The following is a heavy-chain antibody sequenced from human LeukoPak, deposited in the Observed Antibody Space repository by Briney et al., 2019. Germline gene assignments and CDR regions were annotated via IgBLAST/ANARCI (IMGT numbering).Heavy chain of an antibody. D-gene: IGHD2-2*01. CDR1: GFTFSSYS. V-gene: IGHV3-21*01. CDR2: ISSSGGCI. J-gene: IGHJ3*02. CDR3: ARDLRYCSSASCSENGAFDI. Sequence: GGSLRLSCAASGFTFSSYSMNWVRQAPGEGLEWVSSISSSGGCIYYADSVKGRFTISRDNARNSLFLQMNSLRAEDTAVYYCARDLRYCSSASCSENGAFDIWGQGTMVTVSS.